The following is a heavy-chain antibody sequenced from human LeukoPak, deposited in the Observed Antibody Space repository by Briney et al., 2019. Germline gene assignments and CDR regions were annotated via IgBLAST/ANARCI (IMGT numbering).Heavy chain of an antibody. V-gene: IGHV4-61*02. Sequence: PSQTLSLTCTVSGGSISSGSYYWSWIRQPAGKGLEWIGRIYTSGSTNYNPSLKSRVTISVDTSKNQFSLKLSSVTAADTAVYYCARSGYSSSWYGINWFDPWGQGTLVTVSS. CDR1: GGSISSGSYY. J-gene: IGHJ5*02. CDR3: ARSGYSSSWYGINWFDP. D-gene: IGHD6-13*01. CDR2: IYTSGST.